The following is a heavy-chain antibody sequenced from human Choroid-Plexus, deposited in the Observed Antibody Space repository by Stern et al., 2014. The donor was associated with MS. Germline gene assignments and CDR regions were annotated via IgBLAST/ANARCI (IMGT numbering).Heavy chain of an antibody. Sequence: QVQLQESGPGLVKPSGTLSLTCAVFGGSISNTNWWGWVRQTPGMGLEWMGVIHHSGTTNSSPSLKSRVIMSVEKSKNQCSRELKSVTAADTATYYCARVNSGYNWFDYWGQGTRVTVSS. CDR1: GGSISNTNW. CDR2: IHHSGTT. J-gene: IGHJ5*01. D-gene: IGHD5-12*01. CDR3: ARVNSGYNWFDY. V-gene: IGHV4-4*02.